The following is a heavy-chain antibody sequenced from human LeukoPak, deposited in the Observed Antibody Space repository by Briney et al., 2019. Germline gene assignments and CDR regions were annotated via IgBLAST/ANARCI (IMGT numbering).Heavy chain of an antibody. CDR2: IIPILGIA. CDR1: GGTFSSYA. Sequence: SVKVSCKASGGTFSSYAISWVRQAPGQGLEWMGRIIPILGIANYAQKFQGRVTITADKSTSTAYMELSSLRSEDTAVYYCARGRNIAVAGTVPFDYWGQGTLVTVSS. CDR3: ARGRNIAVAGTVPFDY. D-gene: IGHD6-19*01. V-gene: IGHV1-69*04. J-gene: IGHJ4*02.